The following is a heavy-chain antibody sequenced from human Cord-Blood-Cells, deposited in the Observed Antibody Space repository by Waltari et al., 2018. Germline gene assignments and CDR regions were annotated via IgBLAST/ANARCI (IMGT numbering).Heavy chain of an antibody. Sequence: QLQLQESGPGLVKPSETLSLTCTVSGGSISSSSYYWGWIRQPPGKGLEWIGSIYYSGSTDYSPSLKSRVTISVDTSKNQFSLKLSSVTAADTAVYYCARLRAEKKYSGSYYYYYGMDVWGQGTTVTVSS. CDR1: GGSISSSSYY. CDR3: ARLRAEKKYSGSYYYYYGMDV. D-gene: IGHD1-26*01. CDR2: IYYSGST. J-gene: IGHJ6*02. V-gene: IGHV4-39*01.